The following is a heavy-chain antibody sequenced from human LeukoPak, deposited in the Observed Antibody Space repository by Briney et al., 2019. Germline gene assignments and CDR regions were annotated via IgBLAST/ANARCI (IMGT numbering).Heavy chain of an antibody. D-gene: IGHD5-12*01. CDR2: INPSGSST. J-gene: IGHJ3*02. Sequence: ASVKVSCKASGYTFTSYYMHCMRQAPGQGLEWMGIINPSGSSTGYAQKFQGRVTMTRDMSTSTVYMELSSLRSDDTAVYYCAREVSSSYDLVAFDIWGQGTMVTVSS. CDR3: AREVSSSYDLVAFDI. V-gene: IGHV1-46*01. CDR1: GYTFTSYY.